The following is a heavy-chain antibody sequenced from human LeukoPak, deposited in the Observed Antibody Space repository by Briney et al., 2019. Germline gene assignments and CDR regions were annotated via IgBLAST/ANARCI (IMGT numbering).Heavy chain of an antibody. Sequence: SETLSLTCAVYGGSFSGYYWSWIRQPPGKGLEWIGSIYYSGSTYYNPSLKSRVTISVDTSKNQFSLKLSSVTAADTAVYYCARDLYSSSSGGFDPWGQGTLVTVSS. CDR3: ARDLYSSSSGGFDP. J-gene: IGHJ5*02. D-gene: IGHD6-6*01. CDR2: IYYSGST. CDR1: GGSFSGYY. V-gene: IGHV4-34*01.